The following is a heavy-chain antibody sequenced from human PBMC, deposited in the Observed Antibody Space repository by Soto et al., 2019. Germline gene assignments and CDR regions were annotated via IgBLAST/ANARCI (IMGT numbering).Heavy chain of an antibody. J-gene: IGHJ4*02. V-gene: IGHV3-23*01. Sequence: EVQLLESGGGLVQPGGSLRLSCAASGFTFSSYAMSWVRQAPGKGLEWVSVISGSGGSTYYADSVKGRFTISRDNSKNTVYLQMNSLRAEDTAVYYCAKDVYDYIWGGGSFDYWGQGTLVTVSS. CDR3: AKDVYDYIWGGGSFDY. CDR2: ISGSGGST. CDR1: GFTFSSYA. D-gene: IGHD3-16*01.